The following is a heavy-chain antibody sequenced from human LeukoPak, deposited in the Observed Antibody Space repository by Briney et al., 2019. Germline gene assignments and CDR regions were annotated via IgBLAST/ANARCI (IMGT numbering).Heavy chain of an antibody. CDR3: ARGQYQPLLGAFDI. D-gene: IGHD2-2*01. J-gene: IGHJ3*02. Sequence: SETLSLTCTVSGGSISSYYWSWIRQPPGKGLVWLGYIYYSGNTNYNPSLKSRVTISVDTSKNQFSLKLSSVTAADTAVYYCARGQYQPLLGAFDIWGQGTMVTVSS. CDR2: IYYSGNT. CDR1: GGSISSYY. V-gene: IGHV4-59*12.